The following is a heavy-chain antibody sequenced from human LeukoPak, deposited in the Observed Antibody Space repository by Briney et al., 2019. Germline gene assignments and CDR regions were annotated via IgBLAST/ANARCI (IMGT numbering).Heavy chain of an antibody. V-gene: IGHV3-23*01. Sequence: GGTLRLSCAGSGFSFANYGMTWVRQAPGKGLEWVSSISGDGGRTYYADSVKGRFTISRDNSKNTLYLQMNSLRADDTAVYYCAKAPVTTCRGAFCYPFDYWGLGTLVTVSS. CDR1: GFSFANYG. J-gene: IGHJ4*02. D-gene: IGHD2-15*01. CDR3: AKAPVTTCRGAFCYPFDY. CDR2: ISGDGGRT.